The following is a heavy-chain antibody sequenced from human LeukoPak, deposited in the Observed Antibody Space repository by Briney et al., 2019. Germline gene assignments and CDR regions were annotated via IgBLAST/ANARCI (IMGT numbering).Heavy chain of an antibody. CDR2: IIPIFGTA. CDR3: ARDRGYSSSWYDPSYFDY. V-gene: IGHV1-69*06. D-gene: IGHD6-13*01. Sequence: SVKVSCKASGGTFSSYAISWVRQAPGQGLEWMGRIIPIFGTANYAQKFQGRVTITADKSASTAYMELSRLRSEDTAVYYCARDRGYSSSWYDPSYFDYWGQGTLVTVSS. J-gene: IGHJ4*02. CDR1: GGTFSSYA.